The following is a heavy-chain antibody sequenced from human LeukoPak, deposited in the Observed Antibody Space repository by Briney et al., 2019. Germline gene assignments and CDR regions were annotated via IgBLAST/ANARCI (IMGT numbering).Heavy chain of an antibody. D-gene: IGHD2-2*01. CDR3: AKFRDAKNDAFDI. Sequence: PGGSLRLSCAASGFTFSSYAMSWVRQAPGKGLEWVSDISGSGDSTYYADSVRGRFTISRDNSKSTLYLQMNSLRAEDTAVYYCAKFRDAKNDAFDIWGQGTMVTVSS. V-gene: IGHV3-23*01. CDR2: ISGSGDST. J-gene: IGHJ3*02. CDR1: GFTFSSYA.